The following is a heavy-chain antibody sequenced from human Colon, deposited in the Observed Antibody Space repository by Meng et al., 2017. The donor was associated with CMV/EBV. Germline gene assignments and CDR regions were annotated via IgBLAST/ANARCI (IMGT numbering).Heavy chain of an antibody. J-gene: IGHJ6*02. D-gene: IGHD6-6*01. CDR3: VRDLYPSIAVGPNFYNYAMDL. CDR2: IKQDGSEK. CDR1: GFTFSSYW. Sequence: GGSLRLSCAASGFTFSSYWMSWVRQAPGKGLEWVANIKQDGSEKYYVDSVKGRFTISRDNAKNSLYLQMNSLRAEDTAVYYCVRDLYPSIAVGPNFYNYAMDLWGQGTTVTVSS. V-gene: IGHV3-7*01.